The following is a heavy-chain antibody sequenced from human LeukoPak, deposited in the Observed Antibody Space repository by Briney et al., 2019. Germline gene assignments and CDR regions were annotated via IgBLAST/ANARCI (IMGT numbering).Heavy chain of an antibody. CDR1: GFTFDDYT. CDR2: VSWDGGST. V-gene: IGHV3-43*01. J-gene: IGHJ6*02. D-gene: IGHD2-15*01. CDR3: AKDRSGGTNYYYYGMDV. Sequence: PGGSLRLSCAASGFTFDDYTMHWVRQAPGKGLEWVSLVSWDGGSTYYADSVKGRFTISRDNSKNSLYLQMNSLRTEDTALYYCAKDRSGGTNYYYYGMDVWGQRTTVTVSS.